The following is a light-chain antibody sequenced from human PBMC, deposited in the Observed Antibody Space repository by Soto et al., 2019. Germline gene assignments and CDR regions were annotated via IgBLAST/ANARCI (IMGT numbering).Light chain of an antibody. CDR1: NIGSYN. CDR3: HVWDTTSDHFF. V-gene: IGLV3-21*02. CDR2: DDR. Sequence: SYELSQPPSVSVAPGQTARITCGGNNIGSYNVHWYQQKPGLAPVLVVYDDRDRPSGIPERFSGSNSGNTAALTISRVEAGDEADYYCHVWDTTSDHFFFGTGTKVTV. J-gene: IGLJ1*01.